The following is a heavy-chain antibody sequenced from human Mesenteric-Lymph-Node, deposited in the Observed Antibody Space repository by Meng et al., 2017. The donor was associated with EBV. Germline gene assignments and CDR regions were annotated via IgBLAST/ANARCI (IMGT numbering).Heavy chain of an antibody. D-gene: IGHD3-22*01. CDR2: NTPIFDIA. Sequence: VQVLQPEAAVKKPRSSVNVSGNASGDTFSNFAIICVRQAQGQVLVWMGGNTPIFDIATYLQSFRGRVTISADESTSTIYIELTSLRSDDKAVYYCVTYHTVSSGPLDYWGQGTLVTVSS. V-gene: IGHV1-69*01. CDR3: VTYHTVSSGPLDY. CDR1: GDTFSNFA. J-gene: IGHJ4*02.